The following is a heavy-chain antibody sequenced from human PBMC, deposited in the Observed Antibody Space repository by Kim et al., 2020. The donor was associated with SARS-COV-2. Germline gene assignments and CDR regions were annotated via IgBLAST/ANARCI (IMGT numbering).Heavy chain of an antibody. CDR1: GGSISSGGYY. J-gene: IGHJ5*02. V-gene: IGHV4-31*03. D-gene: IGHD3-10*01. Sequence: SETLSLTCTVSGGSISSGGYYWSWIRQHPGKGLEWIGYIYYSGSTYYNPSLKSRVTISVDTSKNQFSLKLSSVTAADTAVYYCARGFLWFGELLDWFDPWGQGTLVTVSS. CDR3: ARGFLWFGELLDWFDP. CDR2: IYYSGST.